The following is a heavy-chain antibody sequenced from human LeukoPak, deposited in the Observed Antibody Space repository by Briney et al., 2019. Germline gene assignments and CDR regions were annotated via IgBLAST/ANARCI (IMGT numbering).Heavy chain of an antibody. Sequence: SETLSLTCTVSGGSISSSSYYWGWIRQPPGKGLEWIGYIYYSGSTNYNPSLKSRVTISVDTSKNQFSLKLSSVTAADTAVYYCARDHITGTTDWFDPWGQGTLVTVSS. CDR1: GGSISSSSYY. V-gene: IGHV4-39*07. D-gene: IGHD1-20*01. CDR3: ARDHITGTTDWFDP. CDR2: IYYSGST. J-gene: IGHJ5*02.